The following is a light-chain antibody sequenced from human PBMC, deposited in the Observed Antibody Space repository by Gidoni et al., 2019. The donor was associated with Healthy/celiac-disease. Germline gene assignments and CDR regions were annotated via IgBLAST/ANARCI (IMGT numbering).Light chain of an antibody. CDR1: SLRSYY. CDR2: GKN. Sequence: SSELTHDHSVSVALGQTVRTTCQGDSLRSYYASWYQQKPGQAPVLVIYGKNNQPSWIPDRFSGSSSGNTAALTITGAKAEDEADYYCNSRDSSGNHVVFGGGTKLTVL. V-gene: IGLV3-19*01. CDR3: NSRDSSGNHVV. J-gene: IGLJ2*01.